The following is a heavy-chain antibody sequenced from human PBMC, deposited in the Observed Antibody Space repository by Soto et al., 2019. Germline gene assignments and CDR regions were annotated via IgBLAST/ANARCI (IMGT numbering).Heavy chain of an antibody. D-gene: IGHD4-4*01. CDR2: IYYSGST. CDR3: ARSGDSNYAGANPFDY. Sequence: SETLSLTCTVSGGSISSGGYYWSWIRQHPGKGLEWIGYIYYSGSTYYNPSLKSRVTISVDTSKNQFSLKLSSVTAADTAVYYCARSGDSNYAGANPFDYWGQGTLVTVSS. J-gene: IGHJ4*02. CDR1: GGSISSGGYY. V-gene: IGHV4-31*03.